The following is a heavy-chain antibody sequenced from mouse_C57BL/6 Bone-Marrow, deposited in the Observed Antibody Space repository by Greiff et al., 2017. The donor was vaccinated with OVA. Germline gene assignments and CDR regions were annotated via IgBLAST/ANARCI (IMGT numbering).Heavy chain of an antibody. D-gene: IGHD4-1*01. CDR2: ISNLAYSI. CDR1: GFTFSDYG. Sequence: VQLKQSGGGLVQPGGSLKLSCAASGFTFSDYGMAWVRQAPRKGPEWVAFISNLAYSIYYADTVTGRFTISRENAKNTLYLEMSSLRSEDTAMYYCARRGNWDEAMDYWGQGTSVTVSS. CDR3: ARRGNWDEAMDY. J-gene: IGHJ4*01. V-gene: IGHV5-15*01.